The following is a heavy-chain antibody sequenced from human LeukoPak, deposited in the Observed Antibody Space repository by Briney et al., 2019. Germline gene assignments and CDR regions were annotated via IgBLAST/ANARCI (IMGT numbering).Heavy chain of an antibody. Sequence: GGSLRLSCAASGCTFDDYAMHWVRQAPGKGLEWVSGISWNSRSIDYADSVKGRFTISRDNAKNSLYLQMDSLRAEDMALYYCAKETIYCSGGSCYHDAFDIWGQGTMVTVSS. V-gene: IGHV3-9*03. D-gene: IGHD2-15*01. CDR3: AKETIYCSGGSCYHDAFDI. J-gene: IGHJ3*02. CDR2: ISWNSRSI. CDR1: GCTFDDYA.